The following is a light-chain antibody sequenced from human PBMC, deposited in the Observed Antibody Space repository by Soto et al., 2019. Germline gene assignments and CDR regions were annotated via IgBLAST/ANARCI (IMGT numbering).Light chain of an antibody. V-gene: IGKV3-15*01. CDR3: HQRQSWPRT. Sequence: EIVLTQSPATLSVSPGDRVTLSCRASQSVDINLAWYQQRSGQAPRLLIYGASTRATDMPGRFSGSGSGTEFTLTISDVEPEDFAVYYCHQRQSWPRTFGQGTKVDI. CDR1: QSVDIN. J-gene: IGKJ1*01. CDR2: GAS.